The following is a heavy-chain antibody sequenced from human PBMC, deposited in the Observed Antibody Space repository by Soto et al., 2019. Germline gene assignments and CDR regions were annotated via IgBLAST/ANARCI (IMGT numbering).Heavy chain of an antibody. V-gene: IGHV4-61*01. CDR3: ARDGYDGSGSPYPAY. Sequence: NPSETLSLTCTVSGGSVNSGHYYWNWIRQSPGKGLEWIGYIYYLGSTDYNPSLKSRVTISVDTSKRQFSLRLTSVTAAGTAVYYCARDGYDGSGSPYPAYWGPGTQVTVSS. J-gene: IGHJ4*02. CDR2: IYYLGST. D-gene: IGHD3-10*01. CDR1: GGSVNSGHYY.